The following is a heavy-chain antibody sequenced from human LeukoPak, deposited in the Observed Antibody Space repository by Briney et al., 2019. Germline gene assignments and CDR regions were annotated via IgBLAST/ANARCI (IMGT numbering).Heavy chain of an antibody. J-gene: IGHJ5*02. CDR3: ARFKGDCSSTSCYMGSWFDP. CDR2: INPRAGST. D-gene: IGHD2-2*02. CDR1: EYSFISYY. V-gene: IGHV1-46*01. Sequence: ASVRVSCKASEYSFISYYIHWVRQAPGQGLEWMGIINPRAGSTSYAQKFQGRVTITRNTSISTAYMELSSLRSEDTAVYYCARFKGDCSSTSCYMGSWFDPWGQGTLVTVSS.